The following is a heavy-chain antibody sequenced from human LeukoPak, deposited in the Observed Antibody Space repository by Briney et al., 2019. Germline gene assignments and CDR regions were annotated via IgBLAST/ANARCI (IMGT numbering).Heavy chain of an antibody. D-gene: IGHD3-10*01. J-gene: IGHJ6*02. CDR1: GYSFSDYW. CDR3: ARADHLVWFGDPRRPYYYGLDV. CDR2: IYPGDSDT. V-gene: IGHV5-51*01. Sequence: GESLKISCKASGYSFSDYWIGWVRQMPGKGLEWMGIIYPGDSDTRYSPSFQGQVTISAEKSITTAFLQWSSLKASDSAMYYCARADHLVWFGDPRRPYYYGLDVWGRGTSVTVSS.